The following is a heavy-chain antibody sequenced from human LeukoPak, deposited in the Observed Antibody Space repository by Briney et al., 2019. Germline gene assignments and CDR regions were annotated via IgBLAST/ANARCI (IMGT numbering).Heavy chain of an antibody. J-gene: IGHJ4*02. D-gene: IGHD2/OR15-2a*01. Sequence: PWETLSLTCVVSGASVSSSHWNWIRQLPGKGLEWIGCFSYTGKSDCNPSLTSRVTISLDTSKNQVSLKLRSVTAADTAVYYCSEGYFEPFDHWGQGTLLTVSS. CDR1: GASVSSSH. CDR2: FSYTGKS. CDR3: SEGYFEPFDH. V-gene: IGHV4-59*02.